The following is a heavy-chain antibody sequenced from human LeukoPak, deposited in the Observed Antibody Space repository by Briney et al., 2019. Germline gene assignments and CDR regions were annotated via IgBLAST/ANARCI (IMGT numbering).Heavy chain of an antibody. V-gene: IGHV1-2*02. D-gene: IGHD3-10*01. CDR2: INPNSGGT. CDR1: GYTFTGYY. J-gene: IGHJ6*02. Sequence: ASVKVSCKASGYTFTGYYMHWVRQAPGQGLEWMGWINPNSGGTNYAQKFQGRVTMTGDTSISTAYMELSRLRSDDTAVYYCARGGVTMVRGSYYYYGMDVWGQGTTVTVSS. CDR3: ARGGVTMVRGSYYYYGMDV.